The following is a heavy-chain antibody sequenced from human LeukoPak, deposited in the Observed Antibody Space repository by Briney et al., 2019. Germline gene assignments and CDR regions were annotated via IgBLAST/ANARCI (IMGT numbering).Heavy chain of an antibody. CDR3: ARDDVLGDFWSGYFDY. CDR2: ISYDGSNK. J-gene: IGHJ4*02. CDR1: GFTFSNNW. D-gene: IGHD3-3*01. Sequence: GGSLRLSCAASGFTFSNNWMHWVRQAPGKGLEWVAVISYDGSNKYYADSVKGRFTISRDNSKNTLYLQMNSLRAEDTAVYYCARDDVLGDFWSGYFDYWGQGTLVTVSS. V-gene: IGHV3-30*03.